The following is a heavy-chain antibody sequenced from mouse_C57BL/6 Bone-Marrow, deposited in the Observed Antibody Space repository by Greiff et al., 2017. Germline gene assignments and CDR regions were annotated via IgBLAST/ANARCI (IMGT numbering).Heavy chain of an antibody. V-gene: IGHV1-72*01. CDR1: GYTFTSYW. D-gene: IGHD1-1*01. CDR2: IDPNSGGT. CDR3: ARGDYYGSSPAWFAY. J-gene: IGHJ3*01. Sequence: QVQLQQPGAELVKPGASVKLSCKASGYTFTSYWMHWVKQRPGRGLEWIGRIDPNSGGTKYNEKFKSKATLTVDKPSSTAYMQLRSLTSEDSAVYSCARGDYYGSSPAWFAYWGQGTLVTVSA.